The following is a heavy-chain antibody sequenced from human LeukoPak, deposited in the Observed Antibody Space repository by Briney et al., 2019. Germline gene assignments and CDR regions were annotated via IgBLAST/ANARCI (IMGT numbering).Heavy chain of an antibody. D-gene: IGHD6-13*01. V-gene: IGHV3-30*04. CDR2: ISYDGSNK. CDR1: GFTFSSFS. CDR3: ARDRASSSWYRFDP. Sequence: GGSLRLSCAASGFTFSSFSMHWVRQAPGEGLEWVAVISYDGSNKYYADSVKGRFTISRDNSKNTLYLQMNSLRAEDTAVYYCARDRASSSWYRFDPWGQGTLVTVSS. J-gene: IGHJ5*02.